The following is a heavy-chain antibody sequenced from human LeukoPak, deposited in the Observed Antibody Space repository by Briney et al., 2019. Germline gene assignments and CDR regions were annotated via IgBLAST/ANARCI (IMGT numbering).Heavy chain of an antibody. CDR1: GFTFSSYS. V-gene: IGHV3-21*01. D-gene: IGHD2-15*01. CDR3: AREHCSGGSYYSDAFDI. J-gene: IGHJ3*02. CDR2: ISSSSSYI. Sequence: GGSLRLSCAASGFTFSSYSMNWVRQAPGKGLEWVSSISSSSSYIYYADSVKGRFTISRDNAKNSLYLQMNSLRAEDTAVYYCAREHCSGGSYYSDAFDIWGQGTMVTVSS.